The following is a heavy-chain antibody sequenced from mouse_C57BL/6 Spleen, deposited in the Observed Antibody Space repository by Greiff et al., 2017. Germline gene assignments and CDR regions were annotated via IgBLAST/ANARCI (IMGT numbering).Heavy chain of an antibody. Sequence: VHLVESGAELAKPGASVKLSCKASGYTFTSYWMHWVKQRPGQGLEWIGYINPSSGYTKYNQKFKDKATLTADKSSSKAYMQLSSLTYADSAVYDCARGYDYDDGVGYWGQGTTLTVSS. CDR3: ARGYDYDDGVGY. J-gene: IGHJ2*01. CDR2: INPSSGYT. CDR1: GYTFTSYW. V-gene: IGHV1-7*01. D-gene: IGHD2-4*01.